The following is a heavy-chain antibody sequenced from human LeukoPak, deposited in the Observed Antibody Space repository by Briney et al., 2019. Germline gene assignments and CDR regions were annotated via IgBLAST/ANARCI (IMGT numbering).Heavy chain of an antibody. CDR3: ARNTSMSYYFDS. CDR1: GFTFSSYG. J-gene: IGHJ4*02. D-gene: IGHD5-18*01. CDR2: ISYDGSGDK. V-gene: IGHV3-30*03. Sequence: PGGSLRLSCVASGFTFSSYGMHWVRQAPGKGLEWVTVISYDGSGDKYCANSVKGRFTISRDNSKNTLYLQMGSLRAEDMAVYYCARNTSMSYYFDSWGQGTLVTVSS.